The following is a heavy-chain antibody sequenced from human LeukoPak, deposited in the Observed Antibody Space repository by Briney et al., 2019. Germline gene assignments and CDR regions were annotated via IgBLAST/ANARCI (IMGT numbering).Heavy chain of an antibody. CDR3: AKDMSGLRYSSGWYFNCDY. D-gene: IGHD6-19*01. V-gene: IGHV1-3*01. CDR2: INAGNGNT. Sequence: ASVKVSCKASGYTFTSYAMHWVRQAPGQRLEWMGWINAGNGNTKYSQKFQGRVTITRDTSASTAYMELNSLRAEDTAVYYCAKDMSGLRYSSGWYFNCDYWGQGTLVTVSS. J-gene: IGHJ4*02. CDR1: GYTFTSYA.